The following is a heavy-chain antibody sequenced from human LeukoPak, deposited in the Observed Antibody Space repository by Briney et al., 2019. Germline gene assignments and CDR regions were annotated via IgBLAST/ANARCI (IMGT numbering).Heavy chain of an antibody. D-gene: IGHD2-2*01. CDR3: ACREFTSTWSYP. V-gene: IGHV5-51*01. CDR2: IYPGDSRT. J-gene: IGHJ5*02. Sequence: GESLKISCKGIGYSFTSYWIGWVRQMPGKGMEWMGVIYPGDSRTRYNPSFQGQVTISVDKSINTAYLQWASLKASDTAMYYCACREFTSTWSYPWGQGTLVTVSS. CDR1: GYSFTSYW.